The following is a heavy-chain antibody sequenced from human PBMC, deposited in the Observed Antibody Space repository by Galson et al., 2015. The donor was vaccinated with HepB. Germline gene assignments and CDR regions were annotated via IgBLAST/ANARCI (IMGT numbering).Heavy chain of an antibody. V-gene: IGHV3-23*01. J-gene: IGHJ4*02. Sequence: SLRLSCAASGFTFGNYAMAWVRQAPGKGLEWVSVVSGSGGTTYYAASVTGRFTISRDNSKNTIYLQTNSLRADDTAVYYCATTVRGINYWGQGTLVTVSS. CDR2: VSGSGGTT. CDR3: ATTVRGINY. CDR1: GFTFGNYA. D-gene: IGHD3-10*01.